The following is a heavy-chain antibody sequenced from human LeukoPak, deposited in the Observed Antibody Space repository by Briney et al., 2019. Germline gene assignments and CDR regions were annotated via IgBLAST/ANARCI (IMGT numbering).Heavy chain of an antibody. V-gene: IGHV5-51*01. CDR3: ARLQSRDSSGLGWFDP. Sequence: GESLKISCKGSGYSFTSYWIGWVRQMPGKGLEWMRIIYPGDSDTRYSPSFQGQVTISADKSISTAYLQWSSLKASDTAMYYCARLQSRDSSGLGWFDPWGQGTLVTVSS. CDR2: IYPGDSDT. J-gene: IGHJ5*02. D-gene: IGHD3-22*01. CDR1: GYSFTSYW.